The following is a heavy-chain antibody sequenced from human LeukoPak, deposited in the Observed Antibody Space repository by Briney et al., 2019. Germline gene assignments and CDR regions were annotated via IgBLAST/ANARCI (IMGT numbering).Heavy chain of an antibody. CDR3: VRVPTRAIFGVIIPVFDY. J-gene: IGHJ4*02. Sequence: PSETMSLTCSVSGYSISSGYYWGWIRQPTGKGLEWIGSISYSGSTYSNPSLKSRVIISVDTSKNQFSLKLSSVTAADTAVYYCVRVPTRAIFGVIIPVFDYWGQGTLVTVSS. D-gene: IGHD3-3*01. V-gene: IGHV4-38-2*02. CDR2: ISYSGST. CDR1: GYSISSGYY.